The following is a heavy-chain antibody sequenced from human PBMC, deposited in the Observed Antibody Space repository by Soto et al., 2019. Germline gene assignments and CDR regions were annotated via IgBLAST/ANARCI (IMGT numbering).Heavy chain of an antibody. CDR2: IWYDGSNK. D-gene: IGHD2-8*01. J-gene: IGHJ6*02. Sequence: LRLSCAASGFTFSSYGMHWVRQAPGKGLEWVAVIWYDGSNKYYADSVKGRFTISRDNSKNTLYLQMNSLRAEDTAVYYCARVIRMVYADYGMDVWGQGTTVTVSS. V-gene: IGHV3-33*01. CDR3: ARVIRMVYADYGMDV. CDR1: GFTFSSYG.